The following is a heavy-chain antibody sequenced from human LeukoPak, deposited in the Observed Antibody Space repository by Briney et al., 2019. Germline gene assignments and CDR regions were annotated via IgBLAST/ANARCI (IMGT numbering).Heavy chain of an antibody. CDR1: GFTFSDYY. Sequence: GGSLRLSCAASGFTFSDYYMSWIRQAPGKGLEWVSYISSSSSYTNYADSVKGRFTISRDNAKNSLYLQMNSLRAEDTAVYYCARDGSDTEVDYWGQGTLVTVSS. CDR2: ISSSSSYT. V-gene: IGHV3-11*05. J-gene: IGHJ4*02. CDR3: ARDGSDTEVDY. D-gene: IGHD2-15*01.